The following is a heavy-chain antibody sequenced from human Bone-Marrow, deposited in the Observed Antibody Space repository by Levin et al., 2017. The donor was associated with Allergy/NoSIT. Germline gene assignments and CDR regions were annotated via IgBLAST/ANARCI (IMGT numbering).Heavy chain of an antibody. V-gene: IGHV3-21*06. CDR2: ISSGSSHI. CDR1: GLSFSNYD. J-gene: IGHJ6*02. CDR3: ASWAMFYYDGSDFDYFYYGMDV. Sequence: PGGSLRLSCAASGLSFSNYDMYWVRQAPGKGLEWVSSISSGSSHIDYADSVKGRFTISRDNAKNSLYLQMNSLRVEDTAVYFCASWAMFYYDGSDFDYFYYGMDVWGQGTTVTVSS. D-gene: IGHD3-16*01.